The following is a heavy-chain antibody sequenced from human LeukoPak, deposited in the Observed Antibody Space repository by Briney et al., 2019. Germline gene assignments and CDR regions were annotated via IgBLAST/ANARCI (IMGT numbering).Heavy chain of an antibody. D-gene: IGHD2-15*01. CDR1: GGSISSSYSY. CDR3: ARVVAATLWAFDI. CDR2: MLYSGST. V-gene: IGHV4-39*07. J-gene: IGHJ3*02. Sequence: SETLSLTCTVSGGSISSSYSYWGWIRQPPGKGLEWIGSMLYSGSTYYNPSLKSRVTISVDMSQNQFSLKLSSVTAADTAVYYCARVVAATLWAFDIWGQGTMVTVSS.